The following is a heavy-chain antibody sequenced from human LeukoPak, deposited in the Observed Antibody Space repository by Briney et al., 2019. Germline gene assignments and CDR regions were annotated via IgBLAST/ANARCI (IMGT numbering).Heavy chain of an antibody. Sequence: PGRSLRLSCAASGFTFRSYGMHWVRQAPGKGLEWVAVISYDGSNKYYADSVKGRFTISRDNSKNTLYLQMNSLRAEDTAVYYCAKVEDSWGQGTLVTVSS. CDR2: ISYDGSNK. V-gene: IGHV3-30*18. J-gene: IGHJ4*02. D-gene: IGHD2-15*01. CDR1: GFTFRSYG. CDR3: AKVEDS.